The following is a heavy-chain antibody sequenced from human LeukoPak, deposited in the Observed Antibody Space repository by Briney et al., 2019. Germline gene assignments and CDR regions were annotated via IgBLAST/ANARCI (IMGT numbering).Heavy chain of an antibody. CDR1: GFTFSSYS. CDR2: ISSSSSYI. V-gene: IGHV3-21*01. Sequence: GGSLRLSCAVSGFTFSSYSMNWVRQAPGKGLEWVSSISSSSSYIYYADSVKGRFTISRDNAKNSLYLQMNSLRAEDTAVYYCARAGDGSGSYYVYYMDVWGKGTTVTISS. J-gene: IGHJ6*03. CDR3: ARAGDGSGSYYVYYMDV. D-gene: IGHD3-10*01.